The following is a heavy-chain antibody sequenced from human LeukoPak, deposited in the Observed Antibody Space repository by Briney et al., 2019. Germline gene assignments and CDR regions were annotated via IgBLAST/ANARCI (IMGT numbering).Heavy chain of an antibody. V-gene: IGHV4-34*01. CDR1: GGSFSGYY. CDR2: INHSGST. CDR3: AVASRLYYPYAFDI. J-gene: IGHJ3*02. D-gene: IGHD3-10*01. Sequence: PSETLSLTCAVYGGSFSGYYWSWIRQPPGKGLEWIGEINHSGSTNYNPSLKSRVTISVDTSKNQFSLKLSSVTAADTAVYYCAVASRLYYPYAFDIWGQGTMVTVSS.